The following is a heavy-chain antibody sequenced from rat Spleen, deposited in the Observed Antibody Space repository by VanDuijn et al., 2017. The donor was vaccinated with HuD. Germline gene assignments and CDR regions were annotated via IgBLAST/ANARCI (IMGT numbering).Heavy chain of an antibody. CDR1: GFTFTDYY. CDR2: ISYGDSSGHSST. J-gene: IGHJ2*01. V-gene: IGHV5-7*01. D-gene: IGHD1-9*01. CDR3: ARRHYGYTDYFDY. Sequence: EVQLVESGGGLVQPGRSLKLSCAASGFTFTDYYMAWVRQAPKKGLEWVASISYGDSSGHSSTYYRDSVKGRFTISRDNAKSTLSLQMDSLRSEDTATYYCARRHYGYTDYFDYWGQGVMVTVSS.